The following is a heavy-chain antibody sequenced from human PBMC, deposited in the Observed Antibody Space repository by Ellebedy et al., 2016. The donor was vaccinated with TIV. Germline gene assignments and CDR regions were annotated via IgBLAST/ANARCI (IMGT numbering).Heavy chain of an antibody. D-gene: IGHD3-9*01. J-gene: IGHJ6*02. CDR1: GYIFNTYA. CDR3: ARDSANYDTLTGPYYYYGMDV. Sequence: AASVKVSCKASGYIFNTYAISWVRQAPGQGLEWMGWISSHNGDTNSAARFQVRVTMTTDTSAATAYMELTSLTSDDTAVYYCARDSANYDTLTGPYYYYGMDVWGQGTTVIVS. V-gene: IGHV1-18*04. CDR2: ISSHNGDT.